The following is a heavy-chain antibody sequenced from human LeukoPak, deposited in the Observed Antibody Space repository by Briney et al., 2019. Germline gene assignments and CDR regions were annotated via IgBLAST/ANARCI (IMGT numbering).Heavy chain of an antibody. CDR1: GGSISTYY. D-gene: IGHD3-3*01. CDR2: IYSSGST. Sequence: SETLSLTCTASGGSISTYYWSWIRLPPGKGLEWIGYIYSSGSTNYNPSLKSRVTISVDTSKNQFSLKLSSVTAADTAVYYCARYFSGSTNTGYLDSWGPGNLGTVSP. V-gene: IGHV4-59*08. J-gene: IGHJ4*02. CDR3: ARYFSGSTNTGYLDS.